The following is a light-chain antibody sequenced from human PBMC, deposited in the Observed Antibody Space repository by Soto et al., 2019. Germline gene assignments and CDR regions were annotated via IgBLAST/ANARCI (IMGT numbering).Light chain of an antibody. V-gene: IGLV2-14*01. J-gene: IGLJ1*01. Sequence: QSALTQPASVSGSPGQSISISCTGTSSDVGGYKYVSWYQQHPGKAPKLMIYDVTNRPSGVSNRFSGSKSGNTASLTISGLQPEDEADYYCISFRSSSTLDSFVFGTGTKVTVL. CDR3: ISFRSSSTLDSFV. CDR2: DVT. CDR1: SSDVGGYKY.